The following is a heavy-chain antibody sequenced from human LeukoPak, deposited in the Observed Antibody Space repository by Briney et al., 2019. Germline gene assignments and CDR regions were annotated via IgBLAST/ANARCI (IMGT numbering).Heavy chain of an antibody. V-gene: IGHV1-69*13. D-gene: IGHD3-10*01. CDR3: ARGVTMVRGVTSTGDWFDP. J-gene: IGHJ5*02. CDR2: IIPIFGTA. CDR1: GGTFGSYA. Sequence: SVKVSCKASGGTFGSYAISWVRQAPGQGLEWMGGIIPIFGTANYAQKFQGRVTITADESTSTAYMELSSLRSEDTAVYYCARGVTMVRGVTSTGDWFDPWGQGTLVTVSS.